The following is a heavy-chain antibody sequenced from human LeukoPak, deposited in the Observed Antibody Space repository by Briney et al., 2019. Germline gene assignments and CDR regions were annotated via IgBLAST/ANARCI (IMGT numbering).Heavy chain of an antibody. D-gene: IGHD3-9*01. J-gene: IGHJ4*02. Sequence: SETLSLTCTVSGGSISSGGYYWSWIRQPPGKGLEWIGYIYHSGSTYYNPSLKSRVTISVDRSKNQFSLKLSSVTAADTAVYYCARQDYDILTGYYNYFDYWGQGTLVTVSS. CDR1: GGSISSGGYY. V-gene: IGHV4-30-2*01. CDR3: ARQDYDILTGYYNYFDY. CDR2: IYHSGST.